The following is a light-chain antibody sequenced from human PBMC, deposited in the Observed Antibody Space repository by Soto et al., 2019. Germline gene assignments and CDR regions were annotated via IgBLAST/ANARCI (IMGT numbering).Light chain of an antibody. CDR3: QQYGSSRTWT. CDR1: QNIISN. J-gene: IGKJ1*01. Sequence: EIVMTQSPATLSVSPGERATLSCRANQNIISNLAWYQQKPGQAPRLLIYGASTGATGVPDRFSGSGSGTDFTLTISRLEPEDFAVYYCQQYGSSRTWTFGQGTKVDI. V-gene: IGKV3-20*01. CDR2: GAS.